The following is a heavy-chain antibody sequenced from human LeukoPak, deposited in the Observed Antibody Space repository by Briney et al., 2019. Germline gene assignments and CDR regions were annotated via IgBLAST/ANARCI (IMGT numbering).Heavy chain of an antibody. V-gene: IGHV4-34*01. Sequence: PSETLSLTCAVYGGSFSGYYWSWIRQPPGKGLEWIGEITHSGSTNYNPSLKSRVTISVDTSKNQFSLKLSSVTAADTAVYYCARLNSSGYYFFGYWGQGTLVTVSS. CDR3: ARLNSSGYYFFGY. D-gene: IGHD3-22*01. CDR2: ITHSGST. J-gene: IGHJ4*02. CDR1: GGSFSGYY.